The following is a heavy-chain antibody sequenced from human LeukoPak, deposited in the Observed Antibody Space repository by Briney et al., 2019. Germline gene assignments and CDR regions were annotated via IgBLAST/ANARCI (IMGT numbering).Heavy chain of an antibody. D-gene: IGHD3-22*01. CDR3: ARDLYYDSSGYLGWSPFDY. CDR1: GYTFTSYG. V-gene: IGHV1-18*01. J-gene: IGHJ4*02. CDR2: ISAYNGNT. Sequence: ASVKVSCKASGYTFTSYGISWVRQAPGQGLEWMGWISAYNGNTNYAQKLQGRVTITTDESTSTAYMELSGLRSEDTAVYYCARDLYYDSSGYLGWSPFDYWGQGTLVTVSS.